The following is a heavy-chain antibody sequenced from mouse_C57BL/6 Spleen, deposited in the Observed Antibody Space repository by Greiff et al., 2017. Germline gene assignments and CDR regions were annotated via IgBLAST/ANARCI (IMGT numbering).Heavy chain of an antibody. CDR2: IYPGDGDT. Sequence: QVQLQQSGAELVKPGASVKISCKASGYAFSSYWMNWVKQRPGKGLEWIGQIYPGDGDTNYNGKFKGKATLTADKSSSTAYMQLSSLTSEDSAVHFCARGRFYSNYLYAMDYWGQGTSVTVSS. CDR1: GYAFSSYW. V-gene: IGHV1-80*01. D-gene: IGHD2-5*01. CDR3: ARGRFYSNYLYAMDY. J-gene: IGHJ4*01.